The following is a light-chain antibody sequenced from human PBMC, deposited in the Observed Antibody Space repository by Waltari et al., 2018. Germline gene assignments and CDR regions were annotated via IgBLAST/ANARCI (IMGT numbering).Light chain of an antibody. Sequence: EIVLTQSPATLSLSPGERATLSCRASQSVSSYLGWYQQTPGQAPRLLIYDASNRATGSPARFSGSGSGTNCTLTTSSLGPEDFAVYYCQQRSDWPPHFGQGTRLE. V-gene: IGKV3-11*01. CDR1: QSVSSY. J-gene: IGKJ5*01. CDR3: QQRSDWPPH. CDR2: DAS.